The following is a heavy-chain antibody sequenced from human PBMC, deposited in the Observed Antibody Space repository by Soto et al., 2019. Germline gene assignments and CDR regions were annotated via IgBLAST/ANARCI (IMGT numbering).Heavy chain of an antibody. J-gene: IGHJ6*02. CDR1: RDTFNKYA. Sequence: QVQLVQSGAEVQKPGSSVKVSCKTSRDTFNKYAFNWVRQAPGQGLEWMGWIIPIFSSRNYAEKFQGRVTITADDSTSTAYMELRSLGFEDTAVYYCARGETYLGVWGQGTTVTVSS. V-gene: IGHV1-69*01. CDR3: ARGETYLGV. CDR2: IIPIFSSR.